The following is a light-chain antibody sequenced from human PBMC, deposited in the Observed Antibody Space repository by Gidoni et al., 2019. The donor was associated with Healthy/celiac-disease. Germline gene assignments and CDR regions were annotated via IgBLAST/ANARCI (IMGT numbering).Light chain of an antibody. CDR1: QSISSW. CDR2: KAS. Sequence: DLEMPQSPSTLAASVGDRVTITCRASQSISSWLAWYQQKPGKAPKLLIYKASSLESGVPSRLSGSGSGTEFTLTISSLQPDDFATYYCQQYNSYPWTFGQGTKVEIK. J-gene: IGKJ1*01. CDR3: QQYNSYPWT. V-gene: IGKV1-5*03.